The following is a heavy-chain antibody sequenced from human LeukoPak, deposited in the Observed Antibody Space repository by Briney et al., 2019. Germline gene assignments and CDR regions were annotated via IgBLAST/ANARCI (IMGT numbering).Heavy chain of an antibody. D-gene: IGHD1-1*01. Sequence: PGGSLRLSCAASGFTFSSYWMSWVRQAPGKGLEWVANIKQDGSEKYYVDSVKGRFTISRDNAKNSLYLQMNSLRAEDTAVYYCARGLHPSWNPPDAFDIWGQGTMVTVSS. J-gene: IGHJ3*02. V-gene: IGHV3-7*01. CDR1: GFTFSSYW. CDR2: IKQDGSEK. CDR3: ARGLHPSWNPPDAFDI.